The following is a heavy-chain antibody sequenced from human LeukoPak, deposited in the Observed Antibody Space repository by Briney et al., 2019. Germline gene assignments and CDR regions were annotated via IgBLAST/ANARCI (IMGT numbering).Heavy chain of an antibody. CDR2: IYYSGST. CDR3: ARLLRMGYYYYGMDV. CDR1: GGSISSYY. D-gene: IGHD2-8*01. Sequence: SETLSLTCTVSGGSISSYYWSWIRQPPGKGLEWIGYIYYSGSTNYNPSLKSRVTMSVDTSKNQFSLKLSSVTAADTAVYYCARLLRMGYYYYGMDVWGQGTTVTVSS. V-gene: IGHV4-59*08. J-gene: IGHJ6*02.